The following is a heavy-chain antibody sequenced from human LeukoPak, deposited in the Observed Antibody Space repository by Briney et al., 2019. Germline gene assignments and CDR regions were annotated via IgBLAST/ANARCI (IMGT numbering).Heavy chain of an antibody. CDR3: ASAPHYYGSGSPLY. Sequence: PGGSLRFSCAASGFTVSSNYMSWVRQAPGKGLEWVSVIYSGGSTYYADSVKGRFTISRDNSKNTLYLQMNSLRAEDTAVYYCASAPHYYGSGSPLYWGQGTLVTVSS. J-gene: IGHJ4*02. CDR1: GFTVSSNY. D-gene: IGHD3-10*01. CDR2: IYSGGST. V-gene: IGHV3-66*01.